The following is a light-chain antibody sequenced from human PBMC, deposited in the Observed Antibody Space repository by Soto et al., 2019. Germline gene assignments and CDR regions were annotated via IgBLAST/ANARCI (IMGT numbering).Light chain of an antibody. J-gene: IGLJ2*01. CDR3: SSYAASNNLGV. CDR1: SSDVGGYNY. V-gene: IGLV2-8*01. CDR2: EVS. Sequence: QSALTQPPSASGSPGQSVTISCIGTSSDVGGYNYVSWYQQHPGKAPKLMIYEVSKRPSGVPDRFSGSKSCNTASLTVSGLQAEDEADYYCSSYAASNNLGVFGGGTQLTVL.